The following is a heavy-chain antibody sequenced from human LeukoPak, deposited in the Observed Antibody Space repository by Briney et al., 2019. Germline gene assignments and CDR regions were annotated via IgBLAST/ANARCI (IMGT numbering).Heavy chain of an antibody. CDR1: GGSFSGYY. J-gene: IGHJ1*01. V-gene: IGHV4-34*01. CDR3: ARGRGRVAAAGTAVEYFQH. D-gene: IGHD6-13*01. Sequence: SETLSLTCAVYGGSFSGYYWSWIRQPPGKGLEWIGEINHSGSTNYNPSLKSRVTISVDTSKNQFSLKLSSVTAADTAVYYCARGRGRVAAAGTAVEYFQHWARAPWSPSPQ. CDR2: INHSGST.